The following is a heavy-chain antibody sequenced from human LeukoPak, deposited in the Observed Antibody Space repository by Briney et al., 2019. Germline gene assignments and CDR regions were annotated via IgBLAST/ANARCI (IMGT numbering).Heavy chain of an antibody. J-gene: IGHJ5*02. Sequence: PGRSLRLSCAASGFTFSNDYMHWVRQAPGKGLEWVSRISGDGINTAYADSVKGRFTISRDNAKNTVYLQMNSLRAEDTALYFCARDHSPGWFDPWGQGALVTVSS. V-gene: IGHV3-74*01. CDR3: ARDHSPGWFDP. CDR1: GFTFSNDY. CDR2: ISGDGINT.